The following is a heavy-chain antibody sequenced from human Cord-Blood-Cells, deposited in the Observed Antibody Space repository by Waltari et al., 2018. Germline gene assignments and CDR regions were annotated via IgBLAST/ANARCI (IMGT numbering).Heavy chain of an antibody. CDR3: AKGGNDYGDYFDY. V-gene: IGHV3-30*18. J-gene: IGHJ4*02. Sequence: AASGFTFSSYGMPWVRQAPGKGLEWVAVLSYDGSNKYYADSVKGRFTISRDNSKNTLYLQMNSLRAEDTAVYYCAKGGNDYGDYFDYWGQGTLVTVSS. D-gene: IGHD4-17*01. CDR2: LSYDGSNK. CDR1: GFTFSSYG.